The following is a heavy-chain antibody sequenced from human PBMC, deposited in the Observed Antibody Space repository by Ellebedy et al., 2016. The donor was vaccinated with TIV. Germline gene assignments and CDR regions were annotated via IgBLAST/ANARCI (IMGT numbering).Heavy chain of an antibody. CDR1: GFTFRPYA. Sequence: GESLKISXEASGFTFRPYAMTWIRQPPGRRLDWVASVSAGGETTYYADSVKGRFTISRDNARNSLYLDMTNLRAEDTAVYYCASLMTTLSTWGQGTLVTVSS. CDR3: ASLMTTLST. D-gene: IGHD5/OR15-5a*01. V-gene: IGHV3-23*01. J-gene: IGHJ4*02. CDR2: VSAGGETT.